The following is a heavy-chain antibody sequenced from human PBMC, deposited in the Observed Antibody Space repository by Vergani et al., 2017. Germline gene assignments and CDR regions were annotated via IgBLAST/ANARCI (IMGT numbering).Heavy chain of an antibody. V-gene: IGHV5-51*01. CDR2: IYPGDSET. J-gene: IGHJ3*02. D-gene: IGHD6-13*01. CDR1: GYSFTSYW. Sequence: EVQLVQSGAEVKKPGESLKISCKGSGYSFTSYWIGWVRQMPGKGLEWMGIIYPGDSETRYSPSFQGQVTITADKSISTAYLQWSSLKASDTAMYYCARTSEAAAGPGAFDIWGQGTMVTVSS. CDR3: ARTSEAAAGPGAFDI.